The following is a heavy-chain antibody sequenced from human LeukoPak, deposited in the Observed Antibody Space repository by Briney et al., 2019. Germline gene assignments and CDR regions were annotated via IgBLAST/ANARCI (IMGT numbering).Heavy chain of an antibody. CDR3: ARAYYGSGSNYNYGMDV. J-gene: IGHJ6*02. CDR2: IWYDGSDK. V-gene: IGHV3-33*01. Sequence: GGSLRLSCAASGFTFSRYCMHWVRQAPGKGLEWVAVIWYDGSDKYYADSVKGRFTISRDNSKDTLYLQMNSLRAEDTALYYCARAYYGSGSNYNYGMDVWGQGTTVTVSS. CDR1: GFTFSRYC. D-gene: IGHD3-10*01.